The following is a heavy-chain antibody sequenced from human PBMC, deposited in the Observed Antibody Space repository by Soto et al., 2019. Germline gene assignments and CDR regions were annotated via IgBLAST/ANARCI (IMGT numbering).Heavy chain of an antibody. CDR1: GGIFGSHG. CDR2: FIPIFRTL. Sequence: QVQLIQSEAEVKKPGSSVRVSYTASGGIFGSHGFSWVRQAPGQRLEWVGGFIPIFRTLTYTEKFQARVRIAADESTNTVYLDLSSLTSEDTVVYYCVRDRRIYYSDPHDEFVASDYEVWGQGTMVSVSS. J-gene: IGHJ3*01. CDR3: VRDRRIYYSDPHDEFVASDYEV. V-gene: IGHV1-69*01. D-gene: IGHD3-22*01.